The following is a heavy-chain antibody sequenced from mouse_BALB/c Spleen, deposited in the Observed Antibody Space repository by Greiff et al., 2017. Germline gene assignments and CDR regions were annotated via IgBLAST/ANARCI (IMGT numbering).Heavy chain of an antibody. CDR3: ARGEGYGNYGYAMDY. J-gene: IGHJ4*01. D-gene: IGHD2-1*01. Sequence: VQLQQSGPELVKPGASVKISCKASGYTFTDYNMHWVKQSHGKSLEWIGYIDPFNGGTSYNQKFKGKATLTVDKSSSTAYMHLSSLTSEDSAVYYCARGEGYGNYGYAMDYWGQGTSVTVSS. CDR1: GYTFTDYN. V-gene: IGHV1S29*02. CDR2: IDPFNGGT.